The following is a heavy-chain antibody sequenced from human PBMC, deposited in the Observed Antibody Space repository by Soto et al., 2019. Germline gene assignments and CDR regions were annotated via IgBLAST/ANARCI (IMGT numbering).Heavy chain of an antibody. Sequence: PSETLSLTCTVSGGSISSISYYWGWIRQPPGKGLEWIGSIYYSGSTYYNPSLKSRVTISVDTSKNQFSLKLSSVTAADTAVYYCARHDLDDFNHFDYWGQGTLVTVSS. CDR3: ARHDLDDFNHFDY. CDR2: IYYSGST. D-gene: IGHD3-3*01. V-gene: IGHV4-39*01. J-gene: IGHJ4*02. CDR1: GGSISSISYY.